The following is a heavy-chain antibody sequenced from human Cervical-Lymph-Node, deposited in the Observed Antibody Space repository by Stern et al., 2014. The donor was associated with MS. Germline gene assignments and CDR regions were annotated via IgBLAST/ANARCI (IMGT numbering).Heavy chain of an antibody. Sequence: VQLVESGPGLVKPSPTLSLTCAVTGGSISSAEYYWSWIRQSPGKGLEWIGYIHYSGTTYYNPSLKSRVTISVDTSKNQFSLKLRSVTAADTAVYYCSRDADGYSLVFGYWGRGTLVTVSS. CDR1: GGSISSAEYY. D-gene: IGHD5-24*01. J-gene: IGHJ4*02. V-gene: IGHV4-30-4*01. CDR3: SRDADGYSLVFGY. CDR2: IHYSGTT.